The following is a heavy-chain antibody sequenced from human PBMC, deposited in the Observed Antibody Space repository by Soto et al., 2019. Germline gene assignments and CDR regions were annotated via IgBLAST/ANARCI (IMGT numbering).Heavy chain of an antibody. CDR3: ARHGGGIASWFDN. Sequence: QVQLQESGPGLVKPSETLSLTCTVSGDSIRSYYWSWIRQPPGKGLEWIGHMYHSGSTNYNPSLNSRVTILVDTSKNQFSLNLNSVTAADTAVYYCARHGGGIASWFDNWGQGTLVTVSS. V-gene: IGHV4-59*08. J-gene: IGHJ4*02. CDR1: GDSIRSYY. D-gene: IGHD3-16*02. CDR2: MYHSGST.